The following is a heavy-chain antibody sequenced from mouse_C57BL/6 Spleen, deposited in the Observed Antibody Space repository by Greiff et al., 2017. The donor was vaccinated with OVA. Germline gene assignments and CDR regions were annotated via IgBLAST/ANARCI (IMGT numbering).Heavy chain of an antibody. CDR2: IYPRSGNT. J-gene: IGHJ2*01. CDR3: AREDYYGSSLYFDY. V-gene: IGHV1-81*01. D-gene: IGHD1-1*01. CDR1: GYTFTSYG. Sequence: QVQLKESGAELARPGASVKLSCKASGYTFTSYGISWVKQRTGQGLEWIGEIYPRSGNTYYNEKFKGKATLTADKSSSTAYMELRSLTSEDSAVYFCAREDYYGSSLYFDYWGQGTTLTVSS.